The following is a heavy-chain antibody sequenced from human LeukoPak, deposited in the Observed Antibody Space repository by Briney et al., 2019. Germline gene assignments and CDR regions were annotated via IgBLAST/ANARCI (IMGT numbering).Heavy chain of an antibody. CDR1: GGSISSYY. CDR3: ARGSYWSKSIFDY. CDR2: IYYSGST. V-gene: IGHV4-59*01. Sequence: SETLSLTCTVSGGSISSYYWSWIRQPPGKGLEWIGYIYYSGSTNYNPSLKSRVTISVDTSKNQFSLKLSSVTAADTAVYYCARGSYWSKSIFDYWGQGTLVTVSS. D-gene: IGHD1-26*01. J-gene: IGHJ4*02.